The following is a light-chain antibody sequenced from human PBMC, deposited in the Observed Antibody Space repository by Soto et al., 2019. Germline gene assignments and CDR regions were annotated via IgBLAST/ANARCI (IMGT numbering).Light chain of an antibody. CDR2: DAS. CDR3: QQRSNWPPYT. CDR1: QSVSSY. J-gene: IGKJ2*01. Sequence: EIVLTQSPATLSLSPGERATLSCSASQSVSSYLAWYQQTPGQAPRLLIYDASNRATGIPARFSGSGSGTDFTLTISSLEPEDFAVYYCQQRSNWPPYTFGQGTKLEIK. V-gene: IGKV3-11*01.